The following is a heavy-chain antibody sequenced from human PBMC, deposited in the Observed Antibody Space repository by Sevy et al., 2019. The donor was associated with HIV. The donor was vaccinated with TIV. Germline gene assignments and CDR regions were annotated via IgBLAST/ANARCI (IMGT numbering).Heavy chain of an antibody. J-gene: IGHJ4*02. Sequence: GESLKISCAASGFTFSSYGMHWVRQAPGKGLEWVAVIWYDGSNKYYADSVKGRFTISRDNSKNTRYLQMNSLRAEDTAVYYCARESRPSSGYYLEVGYWGQGTLVTVSS. V-gene: IGHV3-33*01. CDR1: GFTFSSYG. CDR2: IWYDGSNK. D-gene: IGHD3-22*01. CDR3: ARESRPSSGYYLEVGY.